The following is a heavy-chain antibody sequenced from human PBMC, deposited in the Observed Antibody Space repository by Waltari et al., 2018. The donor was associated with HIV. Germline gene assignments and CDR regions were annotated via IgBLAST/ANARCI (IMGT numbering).Heavy chain of an antibody. CDR3: ARKGWLGGRYFQH. CDR2: THYNGTT. V-gene: IGHV4-39*01. CDR1: GGAISRRIYF. J-gene: IGHJ1*01. Sequence: QLQLRESDPGLVKPSGTLSLSCIVSGGAISRRIYFWGWIRQTPGKGLEWIGSTHYNGTTHYNPSLKSRVTISIDTSKNQFSLKVTSVTAADTAAYYCARKGWLGGRYFQHWGLGTLVTVSS. D-gene: IGHD6-19*01.